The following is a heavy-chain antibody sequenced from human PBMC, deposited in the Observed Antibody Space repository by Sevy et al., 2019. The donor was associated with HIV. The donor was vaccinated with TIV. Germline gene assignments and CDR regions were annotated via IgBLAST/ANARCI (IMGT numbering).Heavy chain of an antibody. CDR3: ATTGGVVPAAMHYYYYYSMDV. J-gene: IGHJ6*02. Sequence: ASVKVSCKVSGYTLTELSMHWVRQAPGKGLEWMGGFDPEDGETIYAQKFQGRVTMTEDTSTDTAYMELSSLRSEDTAVYYCATTGGVVPAAMHYYYYYSMDVWGQGTTVTVSS. CDR2: FDPEDGET. CDR1: GYTLTELS. D-gene: IGHD2-2*01. V-gene: IGHV1-24*01.